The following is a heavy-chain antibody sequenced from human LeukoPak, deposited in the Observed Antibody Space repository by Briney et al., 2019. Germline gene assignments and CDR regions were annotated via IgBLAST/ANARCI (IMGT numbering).Heavy chain of an antibody. J-gene: IGHJ3*02. CDR2: MSHSGST. D-gene: IGHD2-2*01. V-gene: IGHV4-39*07. CDR1: GGSISSAGSYY. CDR3: AVGNCPTTSCYPGVAFDI. Sequence: SETLSLTCTLSGGSISSAGSYYWGWIRQPPGKGLEWIGSMSHSGSTYFNPSLESRGSILLDTSKRQFSLKVTSVSAADTAVYYCAVGNCPTTSCYPGVAFDIWGQGTMVTVSS.